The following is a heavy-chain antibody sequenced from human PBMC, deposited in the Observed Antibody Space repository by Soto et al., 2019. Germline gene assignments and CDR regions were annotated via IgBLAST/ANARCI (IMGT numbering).Heavy chain of an antibody. J-gene: IGHJ6*02. Sequence: ASVKVSCKASGYSFTSYGISWVRQAPGQGLEWMGIINPSGGSTSYAQKFQGRVTMTRDTSTSTVYMELSSLRSEDTAVYYCARDRTESSGWSYYYYGMDVWGQGTTVTVSS. CDR2: INPSGGST. V-gene: IGHV1-46*01. CDR1: GYSFTSYG. CDR3: ARDRTESSGWSYYYYGMDV. D-gene: IGHD3-22*01.